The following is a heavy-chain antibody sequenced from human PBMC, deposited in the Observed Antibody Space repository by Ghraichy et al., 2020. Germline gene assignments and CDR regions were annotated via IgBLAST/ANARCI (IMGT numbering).Heavy chain of an antibody. D-gene: IGHD3-16*02. CDR2: ISGSGGST. V-gene: IGHV3-23*01. CDR3: AKGDYDYVWGSYRPDVYFDY. Sequence: GGSLRLSCAASGFTFSSYAMSWVRQAPGKGLEWVSAISGSGGSTYYADSVKGRFTISRDNSKNTLYLQMNSLRAEDTAVYYCAKGDYDYVWGSYRPDVYFDYWGQGTLVTVSS. CDR1: GFTFSSYA. J-gene: IGHJ4*02.